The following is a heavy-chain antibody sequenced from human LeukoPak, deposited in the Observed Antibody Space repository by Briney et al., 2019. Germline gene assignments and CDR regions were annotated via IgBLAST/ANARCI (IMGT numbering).Heavy chain of an antibody. Sequence: GASVKVSCKASGGTFSRYAISWVRQAPGQGLDWMGIINPSGGSTSYAQKFQGRVTMTRDTSTSTVYMELSSLRSEDTAVYYCARDSADYGDYDYWGQGTLVTVSS. CDR2: INPSGGST. CDR1: GGTFSRYA. CDR3: ARDSADYGDYDY. J-gene: IGHJ4*02. V-gene: IGHV1-46*01. D-gene: IGHD4-17*01.